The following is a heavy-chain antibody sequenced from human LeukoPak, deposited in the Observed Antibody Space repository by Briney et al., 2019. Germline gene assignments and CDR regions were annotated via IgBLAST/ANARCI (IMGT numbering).Heavy chain of an antibody. J-gene: IGHJ4*02. CDR2: IYYSGST. CDR1: GGSISSGDYY. Sequence: SETLSLTCTVSGGSISSGDYYWSWIRQPPGKGLEWIGYIYYSGSTYYNPSLKSRVTISVDTSKNQFSLKLSSVTAADTAVYYCARRALYSSPSGLVGPPTPKYYFAYWGQGTLVTVSS. V-gene: IGHV4-30-4*01. CDR3: ARRALYSSPSGLVGPPTPKYYFAY. D-gene: IGHD6-13*01.